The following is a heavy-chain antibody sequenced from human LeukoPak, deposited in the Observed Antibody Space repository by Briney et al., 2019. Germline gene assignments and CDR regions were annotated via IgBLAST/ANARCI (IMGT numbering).Heavy chain of an antibody. J-gene: IGHJ4*02. V-gene: IGHV3-23*01. Sequence: GGSLRLSCAASGFTFSTYVMSWVRQAPGKGLEWVSAITGGSDSTYYADSVKGRFTISRDNSKNTLYLQMNSLRAEDTAVYYCARGATYCSGGSCYDYWGQGTLVTVSS. CDR3: ARGATYCSGGSCYDY. CDR1: GFTFSTYV. CDR2: ITGGSDST. D-gene: IGHD2-15*01.